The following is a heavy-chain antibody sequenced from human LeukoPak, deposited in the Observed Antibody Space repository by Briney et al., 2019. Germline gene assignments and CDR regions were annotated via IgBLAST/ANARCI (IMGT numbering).Heavy chain of an antibody. J-gene: IGHJ4*02. CDR1: GFTFTSSA. CDR2: IVVGSGNT. V-gene: IGHV1-58*02. CDR3: AVTNYDILTGYCDY. D-gene: IGHD3-9*01. Sequence: GASVKVSCKASGFTFTSSAMQWVRQARGQRLEWIGWIVVGSGNTNYAQKFQERGTITRDMSTSTAYMELSSLRSEDTAVYYCAVTNYDILTGYCDYWGQGTLVTVSS.